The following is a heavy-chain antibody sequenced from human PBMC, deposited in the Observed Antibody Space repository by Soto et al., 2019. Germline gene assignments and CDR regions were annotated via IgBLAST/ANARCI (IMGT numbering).Heavy chain of an antibody. J-gene: IGHJ5*02. CDR2: IYYSGST. V-gene: IGHV4-59*01. CDR3: ARGGGWVVPAVLPPRFDP. CDR1: GGSISSYY. Sequence: SETLSLTCTVSGGSISSYYWSWIRQPPGKGLEWIGYIYYSGSTNYNPSLKSRVTISVDTSKNQFSLKLSSVTAADTAVYYCARGGGWVVPAVLPPRFDPWGQGTLVTVSS. D-gene: IGHD2-2*01.